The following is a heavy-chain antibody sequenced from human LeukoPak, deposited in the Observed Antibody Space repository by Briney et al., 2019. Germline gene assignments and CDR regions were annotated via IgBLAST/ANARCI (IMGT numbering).Heavy chain of an antibody. CDR3: AKDSEPIAAAGRGIFFDY. D-gene: IGHD6-13*01. V-gene: IGHV3-21*04. J-gene: IGHJ4*02. CDR2: ISSSSSYI. Sequence: PGGSLRLSCAASGFTFSSYSMNWVRQASGKGLEWVSSISSSSSYIYYADSVKGRFTISRDNSKNTLYLQMNSLRAEDTAVYYCAKDSEPIAAAGRGIFFDYWGQGTLVTVSS. CDR1: GFTFSSYS.